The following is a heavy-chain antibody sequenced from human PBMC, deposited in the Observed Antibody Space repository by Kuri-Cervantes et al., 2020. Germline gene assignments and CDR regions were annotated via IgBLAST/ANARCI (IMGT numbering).Heavy chain of an antibody. CDR1: GYTFTKYG. D-gene: IGHD3-10*01. CDR2: ISAFNGNT. CDR3: ARGRLLLWASLRGELYYMDV. V-gene: IGHV1-18*01. J-gene: IGHJ6*03. Sequence: ASVKVSCKASGYTFTKYGISWVRQAPGQGLEWMGWISAFNGNTDYAQELQGRVTMTTDTSTSTAYMELSSLRSEDTAVYYCARGRLLLWASLRGELYYMDVWGKGTTVTVSS.